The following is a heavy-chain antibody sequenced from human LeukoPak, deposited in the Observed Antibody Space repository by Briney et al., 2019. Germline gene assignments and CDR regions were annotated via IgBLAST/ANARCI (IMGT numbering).Heavy chain of an antibody. Sequence: SVKLSCKASGGTFSSYAISWVRQAPGQGLEWMGRIIPIFGTANYAQKFQGRVTITTDESTSTAYMELSSLRSEDTAVYYCAGDYDILTGYYHDAFDIWGQGTMVTVSS. D-gene: IGHD3-9*01. CDR1: GGTFSSYA. J-gene: IGHJ3*02. CDR2: IIPIFGTA. CDR3: AGDYDILTGYYHDAFDI. V-gene: IGHV1-69*05.